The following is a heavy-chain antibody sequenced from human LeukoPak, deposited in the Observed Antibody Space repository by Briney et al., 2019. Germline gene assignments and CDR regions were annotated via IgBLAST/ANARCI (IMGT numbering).Heavy chain of an antibody. D-gene: IGHD6-13*01. Sequence: PGGSLRLSCAASGSTFSDYGTHWVRQAPGKGLEWVAVMSSDGTNKYYTDSVRGPFTISRDNSKNTLYLQMNSLRAEDTAVYYCARASSSSYWRGVDYWGQGTLVTVSS. CDR2: MSSDGTNK. CDR3: ARASSSSYWRGVDY. V-gene: IGHV3-33*01. J-gene: IGHJ4*02. CDR1: GSTFSDYG.